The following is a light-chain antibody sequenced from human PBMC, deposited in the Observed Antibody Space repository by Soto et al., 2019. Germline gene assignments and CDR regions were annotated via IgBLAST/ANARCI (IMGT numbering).Light chain of an antibody. CDR3: SSYTGRSTRV. J-gene: IGLJ3*02. CDR2: EVS. Sequence: QSALTQPASVSGSPGQSITISCTGTSSDVGGYNYVSWYQQHPGKAPKLMIYEVSNRPSGGSNRFSGSKSGNTASLTISGLQAEDEADYYCSSYTGRSTRVFGGGTKLAVL. CDR1: SSDVGGYNY. V-gene: IGLV2-14*01.